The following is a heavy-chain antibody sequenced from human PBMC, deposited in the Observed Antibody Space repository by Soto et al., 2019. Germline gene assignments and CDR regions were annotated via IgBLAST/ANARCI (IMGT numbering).Heavy chain of an antibody. Sequence: SETLSLTCTVSGGSISSYYWSWIRQPPGKGLEWIGYIYYSGSTNYNPSLKSRVTISVDPSKNRFSLKLSPVTAADTAVYYCARVVVAASGPNNHADFDYWGQGTLVTVSS. CDR1: GGSISSYY. V-gene: IGHV4-59*08. CDR2: IYYSGST. CDR3: ARVVVAASGPNNHADFDY. J-gene: IGHJ4*02. D-gene: IGHD2-15*01.